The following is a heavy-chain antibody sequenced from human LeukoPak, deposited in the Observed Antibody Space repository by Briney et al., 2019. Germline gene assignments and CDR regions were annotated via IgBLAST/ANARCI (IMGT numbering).Heavy chain of an antibody. V-gene: IGHV3-20*04. CDR1: GFTFDDYG. D-gene: IGHD5-12*01. J-gene: IGHJ4*02. CDR3: ARAVEGGYFYYFDY. CDR2: INWHGGST. Sequence: GGSLRLSCAASGFTFDDYGMSWVRQAPGKGLEWVSGINWHGGSTGYADSVKGRFTISRDNAKNSLYLQMNSLRAEDTALYYCARAVEGGYFYYFDYWGQGTLVTVSS.